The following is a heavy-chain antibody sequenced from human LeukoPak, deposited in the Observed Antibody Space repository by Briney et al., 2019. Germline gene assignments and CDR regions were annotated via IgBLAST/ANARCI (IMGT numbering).Heavy chain of an antibody. V-gene: IGHV1-2*02. J-gene: IGHJ5*02. CDR3: ARDLEPVAGNVAWWFDP. CDR1: GYTFTGYY. Sequence: ASVKVSCKASGYTFTGYYMHWVRQAPGQGLEWMGWINPNSGGTNYAQKFQGRVTMTRDTSISTAYMELSRLRSDDTAVYYCARDLEPVAGNVAWWFDPWGRGTLVTVSS. CDR2: INPNSGGT. D-gene: IGHD6-19*01.